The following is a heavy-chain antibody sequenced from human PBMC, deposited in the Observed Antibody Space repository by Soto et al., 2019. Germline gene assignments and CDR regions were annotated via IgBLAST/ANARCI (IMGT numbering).Heavy chain of an antibody. CDR1: GFTFDDYA. CDR3: ARDIGENQLLYDALDF. Sequence: SLRLSCVASGFTFDDYAMHWVRQAPGKGLEWVSGISFNSGSIGYAESVKGRFTISRDNARNSLYLQMNSLRAEDTALYYCARDIGENQLLYDALDFWGQGTMVTVSS. J-gene: IGHJ3*01. D-gene: IGHD2-2*01. V-gene: IGHV3-9*01. CDR2: ISFNSGSI.